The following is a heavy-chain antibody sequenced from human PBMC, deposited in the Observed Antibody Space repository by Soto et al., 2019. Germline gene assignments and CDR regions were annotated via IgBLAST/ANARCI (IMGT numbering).Heavy chain of an antibody. CDR1: GFTFSSYG. CDR2: ISYDGSNK. V-gene: IGHV3-30*18. J-gene: IGHJ4*02. Sequence: GGSLRLSCAASGFTFSSYGMHWVRQAPGKGLEWVAVISYDGSNKYYADSVKGRFTISRDNSKNTLYLQMNSLRAEDTAVYYCAKVASQASSSWYDYFDYWGQGTLVTVSS. CDR3: AKVASQASSSWYDYFDY. D-gene: IGHD6-13*01.